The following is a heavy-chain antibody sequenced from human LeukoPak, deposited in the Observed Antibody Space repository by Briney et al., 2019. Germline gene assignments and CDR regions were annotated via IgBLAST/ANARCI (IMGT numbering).Heavy chain of an antibody. D-gene: IGHD6-19*01. CDR2: INAGRGET. Sequence: ASVKVSCKASGYTFTSYAMHWVRQAPGQRLEWMGWINAGRGETRYSQEFQRRITFTRDTSASTVYMDLSDLRSEDTAVYYCARGGKQWRGGNYFDSWGQGTLVAVSS. J-gene: IGHJ4*02. CDR3: ARGGKQWRGGNYFDS. CDR1: GYTFTSYA. V-gene: IGHV1-3*03.